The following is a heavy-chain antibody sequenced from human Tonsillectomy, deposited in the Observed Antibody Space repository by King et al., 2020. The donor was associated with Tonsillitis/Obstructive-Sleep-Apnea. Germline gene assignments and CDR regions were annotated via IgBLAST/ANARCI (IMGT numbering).Heavy chain of an antibody. Sequence: QLVQSGGGVVQPGMSLRLSCEASGFTFSSHGMHWVRQAPGKGLEWVAFISHEGSDKYFADSEKGRFTISRDNSKNTLYLQLNSLRAEDTALYYCAKGGGGTYDFWISGAFDIWGQGTMVTVSS. V-gene: IGHV3-30*18. CDR3: AKGGGGTYDFWISGAFDI. CDR1: GFTFSSHG. J-gene: IGHJ3*02. CDR2: ISHEGSDK. D-gene: IGHD3-3*01.